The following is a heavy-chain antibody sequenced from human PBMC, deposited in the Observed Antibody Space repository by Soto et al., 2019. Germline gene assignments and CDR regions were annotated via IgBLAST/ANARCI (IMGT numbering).Heavy chain of an antibody. CDR1: VFTFDDYA. J-gene: IGHJ4*02. CDR3: AKGGTPAAGTQIQY. Sequence: SLRLSCAASVFTFDDYAMHCVRQSPGKCLEWVSGISWNSGSIGYAESVKGRFTISRDNAKNSLYLQMNSLRAEDTALYYCAKGGTPAAGTQIQYWGQGTLVTVSS. CDR2: ISWNSGSI. D-gene: IGHD6-13*01. V-gene: IGHV3-9*01.